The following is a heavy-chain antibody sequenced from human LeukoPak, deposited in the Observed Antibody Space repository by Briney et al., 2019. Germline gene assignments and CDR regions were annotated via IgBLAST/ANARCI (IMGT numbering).Heavy chain of an antibody. D-gene: IGHD4-23*01. CDR1: GGSISSSGYC. Sequence: SETLSLTCTVSGGSISSSGYCWGWSRQPPWKGLECIGSIYYSGSTQYNPSLKSRVTISVDTSKDQFTLKLRSVTAADTAVYYCATSPQYGGYWGQGTLVTVSS. V-gene: IGHV4-39*01. CDR2: IYYSGST. CDR3: ATSPQYGGY. J-gene: IGHJ4*02.